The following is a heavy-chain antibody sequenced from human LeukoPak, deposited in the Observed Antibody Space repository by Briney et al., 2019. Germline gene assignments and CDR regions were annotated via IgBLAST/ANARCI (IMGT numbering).Heavy chain of an antibody. CDR1: GGSISSYY. V-gene: IGHV4-59*08. CDR3: ARRPRYSSGWYSVDYYYYMDV. D-gene: IGHD6-19*01. Sequence: SETLSLTCTVSGGSISSYYWSWIRQPPGKGLEWIGYIYYSGSTNYNPSLKSRVTMSVDTSKNQFSLKLSSVTAADTAVYYCARRPRYSSGWYSVDYYYYMDVWGKGTTVTVSS. CDR2: IYYSGST. J-gene: IGHJ6*03.